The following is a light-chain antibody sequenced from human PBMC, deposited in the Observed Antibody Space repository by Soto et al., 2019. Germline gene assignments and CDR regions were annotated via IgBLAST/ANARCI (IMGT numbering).Light chain of an antibody. CDR2: LGS. CDR1: QSLLYSNGYNY. CDR3: KQPLLSPWT. Sequence: DIVLTQSPLSLPVTPGEPASITCRSSQSLLYSNGYNYLDWYLQTPGQSPQLLIYLGSNRASGVPDRFSGSGSGTDFTLKISIVEAEDVGVNYCKQPLLSPWTFGQGTKVESK. V-gene: IGKV2-28*01. J-gene: IGKJ1*01.